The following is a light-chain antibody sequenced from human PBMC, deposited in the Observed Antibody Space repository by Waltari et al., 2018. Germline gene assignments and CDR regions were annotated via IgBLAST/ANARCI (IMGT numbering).Light chain of an antibody. CDR3: SSYAGSNNFVV. CDR2: EVS. J-gene: IGLJ2*01. Sequence: QSALTQPPSASGSPGQSVTLSRTGTSSDVGGSNYASWYQQHPGKAPKLMIYEVSKRPSGVPDRFSGSKSGNTASLTVSGLQAEDEADYYCSSYAGSNNFVVFGGGTKLTVL. V-gene: IGLV2-8*01. CDR1: SSDVGGSNY.